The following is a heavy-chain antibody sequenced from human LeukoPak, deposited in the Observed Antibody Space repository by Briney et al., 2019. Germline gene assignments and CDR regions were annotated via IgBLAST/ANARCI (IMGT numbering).Heavy chain of an antibody. CDR1: GGSISSDNTW. CDR3: TRGELLWFGELSGYGMDV. J-gene: IGHJ6*02. CDR2: IYHSGTT. V-gene: IGHV4-4*02. D-gene: IGHD3-10*01. Sequence: PSGTLSLTCAVSGGSISSDNTWWTWVRQPPGKGLEWIGDIYHSGTTNCNPSLRSRVTISLDKSNNQFSLSLNSVTAADTAVYYYTRGELLWFGELSGYGMDVWGQGTTVTVSS.